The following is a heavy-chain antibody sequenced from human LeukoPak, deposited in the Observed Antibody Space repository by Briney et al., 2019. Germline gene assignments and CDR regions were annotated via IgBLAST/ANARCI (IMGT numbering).Heavy chain of an antibody. CDR1: GYTFTSYG. V-gene: IGHV1-18*01. J-gene: IGHJ5*02. CDR2: ISAYNGNT. Sequence: GASVKVSCKASGYTFTSYGISWVRQAPGQGLEWMGWISAYNGNTNYAQKLQGRVTMTTDTSTSTAYMELRSLRSGDTAVYYCARYLYSSGWYLGWFDPWGQGTLVTVSS. D-gene: IGHD6-19*01. CDR3: ARYLYSSGWYLGWFDP.